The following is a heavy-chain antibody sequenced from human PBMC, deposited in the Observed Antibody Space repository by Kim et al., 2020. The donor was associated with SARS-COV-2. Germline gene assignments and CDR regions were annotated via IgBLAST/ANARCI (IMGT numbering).Heavy chain of an antibody. Sequence: GGSLRLSCAASGFTFSLYNMHWVRQAPGKGLELVTLISYNEDKKYDADSVKGRFTISRDNSKNTLYLQMNSLRGDDTAVYYCAREGRWDRDASRRGLYGVDVWGQGTTVIVSS. CDR1: GFTFSLYN. CDR3: AREGRWDRDASRRGLYGVDV. CDR2: ISYNEDKK. V-gene: IGHV3-30-3*01. D-gene: IGHD3-10*01. J-gene: IGHJ6*02.